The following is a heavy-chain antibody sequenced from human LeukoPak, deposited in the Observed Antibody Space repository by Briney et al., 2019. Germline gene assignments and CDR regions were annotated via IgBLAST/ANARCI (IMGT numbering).Heavy chain of an antibody. Sequence: PGGSLRLSCAASGFTFSSYAMSWVRQAPGKGLEWVSAISGSGGSTYYADSVKGRFTISRDNSKNTLYLQMNSLRAEDTAVYYCAKGHHILVVAEIDYWGQGTLVTVSS. CDR1: GFTFSSYA. V-gene: IGHV3-23*01. J-gene: IGHJ4*02. D-gene: IGHD2-15*01. CDR2: ISGSGGST. CDR3: AKGHHILVVAEIDY.